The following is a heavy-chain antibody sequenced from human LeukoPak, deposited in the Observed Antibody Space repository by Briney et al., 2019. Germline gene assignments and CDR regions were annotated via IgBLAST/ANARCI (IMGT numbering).Heavy chain of an antibody. D-gene: IGHD6-19*01. Sequence: SDTLSLTCAVSGYSISSNNWWAWIRRPPGKGLEWIGYIYYNGNTYYNPYNPSLTSRVTMSVDTSKNQFSLKLDSVTEIDTAMYYCARNQAVAANRGAFDIWGQGTMVTVSS. V-gene: IGHV4-28*01. CDR2: IYYNGNT. CDR1: GYSISSNNW. J-gene: IGHJ3*02. CDR3: ARNQAVAANRGAFDI.